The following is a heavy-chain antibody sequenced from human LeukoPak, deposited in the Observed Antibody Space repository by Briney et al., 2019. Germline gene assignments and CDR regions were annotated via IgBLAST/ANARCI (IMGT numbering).Heavy chain of an antibody. V-gene: IGHV3-48*03. D-gene: IGHD3-22*01. CDR1: GFTFSSYE. CDR3: ASGIVADAFDI. Sequence: GGSLRLSCAASGFTFSSYEMNWVRQAPGKGLEWVSYISSSGSTIYYADSVKGRFTISRDNAKNSLYLQMNSLRAEDTAVYYCASGIVADAFDIWGQGTVVTVSS. CDR2: ISSSGSTI. J-gene: IGHJ3*02.